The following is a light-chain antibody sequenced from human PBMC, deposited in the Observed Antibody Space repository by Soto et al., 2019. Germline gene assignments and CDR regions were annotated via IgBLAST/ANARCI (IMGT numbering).Light chain of an antibody. J-gene: IGKJ1*01. CDR3: QQLNSYPQT. Sequence: DIQLTQSPSFLSASVGDRVTITCRASQGISSYLAWYQQKPGKAPKLLIYAASTLQSGDPSRFSGTGSGTEFTLTISSLQPEDFATYYCQQLNSYPQTFGQGTKVEIK. CDR2: AAS. V-gene: IGKV1-9*01. CDR1: QGISSY.